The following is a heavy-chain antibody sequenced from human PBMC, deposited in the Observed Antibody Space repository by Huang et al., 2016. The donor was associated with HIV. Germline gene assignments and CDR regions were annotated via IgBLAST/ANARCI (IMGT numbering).Heavy chain of an antibody. CDR1: GGSIRSDNYY. CDR2: IYYSGRT. CDR3: ARLPGSITMIRGVITDPY. D-gene: IGHD3-10*01. Sequence: QLQLQESGPGLVKPSETLSLTCTVSGGSIRSDNYYWGWIRQPPGRGVEWIWSIYYSGRTYYNPSFKRLVTITVYTSKNHFSLRMRSVTAADTAVYYCARLPGSITMIRGVITDPYWGQGTLVTVSS. J-gene: IGHJ4*02. V-gene: IGHV4-39*02.